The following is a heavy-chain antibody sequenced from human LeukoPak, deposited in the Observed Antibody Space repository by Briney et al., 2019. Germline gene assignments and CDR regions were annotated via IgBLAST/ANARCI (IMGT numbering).Heavy chain of an antibody. CDR2: INPSGGST. CDR1: GYTFTSYY. D-gene: IGHD6-13*01. J-gene: IGHJ6*03. CDR3: ARDYSSSWYREDYYYMDV. V-gene: IGHV1-46*01. Sequence: ASVKVSCKASGYTFTSYYMHWVRQAPGQGLEWMGIINPSGGSTSYAQKFQGRVTMTRNTSISTAYMELSSLRSEDTAVYYCARDYSSSWYREDYYYMDVWGKGTTVTVSS.